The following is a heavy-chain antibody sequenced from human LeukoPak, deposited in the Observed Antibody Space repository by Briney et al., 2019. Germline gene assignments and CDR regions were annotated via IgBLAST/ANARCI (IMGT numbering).Heavy chain of an antibody. CDR2: IYHSGST. J-gene: IGHJ4*02. V-gene: IGHV4-38-2*02. CDR1: GYSISSGYY. D-gene: IGHD3-16*02. CDR3: ATGSMNYDYVWGSYRKYNDY. Sequence: PSETLSLTCTVSGYSISSGYYWGWIRQPPGKGLEWIGSIYHSGSTYYNPSLKSRVTISVDTSKNQFSLKLSSVTAADTAVYYCATGSMNYDYVWGSYRKYNDYWGQGTLVTVSS.